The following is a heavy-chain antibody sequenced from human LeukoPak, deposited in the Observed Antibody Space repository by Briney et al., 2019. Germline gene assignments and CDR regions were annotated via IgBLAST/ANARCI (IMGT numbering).Heavy chain of an antibody. J-gene: IGHJ3*02. V-gene: IGHV4-4*07. D-gene: IGHD3-22*01. CDR1: GGSIGSYY. Sequence: SETLSLACLVAGGSIGSYYWSWIRQLAGKGLGWIGRIYTSGNTNYNPSLKSRVTISVDTSKTQFSLKLTSVTTADTAVYYCARRHTMIGAFDIWGQGTMVTVSS. CDR2: IYTSGNT. CDR3: ARRHTMIGAFDI.